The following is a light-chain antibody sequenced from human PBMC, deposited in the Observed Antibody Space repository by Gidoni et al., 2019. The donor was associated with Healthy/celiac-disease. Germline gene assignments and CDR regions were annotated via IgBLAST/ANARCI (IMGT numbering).Light chain of an antibody. CDR1: QSISSW. Sequence: DIQMTQSPSTLSASVGDRVTIPCRASQSISSWFAWYQQKPGKAPKLLIYKASSLESGVPSRFSGSGSGTEFTLTISSLQPDDFATYYCQQYNRYPLTFGGGTKVEIK. J-gene: IGKJ4*01. CDR2: KAS. V-gene: IGKV1-5*03. CDR3: QQYNRYPLT.